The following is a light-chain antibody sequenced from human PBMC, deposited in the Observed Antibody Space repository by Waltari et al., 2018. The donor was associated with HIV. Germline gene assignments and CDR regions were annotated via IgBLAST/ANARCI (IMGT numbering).Light chain of an antibody. V-gene: IGLV2-8*01. J-gene: IGLJ2*01. CDR3: APHAGSKDV. CDR1: SSDVGAYNY. Sequence: QSALTQPPSASGSPGQSVTISCTGTSSDVGAYNYVSWFQQHPGKAPKLMIYDVTKRPSGVPDRFAGSKSGNTASLTVSGLQAEDEADYYCAPHAGSKDVFGGGTRLTVL. CDR2: DVT.